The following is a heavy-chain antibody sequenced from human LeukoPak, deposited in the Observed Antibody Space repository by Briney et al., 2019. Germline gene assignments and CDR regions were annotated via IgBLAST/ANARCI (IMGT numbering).Heavy chain of an antibody. Sequence: GGSLRLSCAASGFTFGSYSMNWVRQAPGKGLEWVSYISSSGSTIYYADSVKGRFTISRDNSKNTLYLQMNSLRAEDTAVYYCARSSIYDFGVVTNWGDWYFDLWGRGTLVTVSS. CDR3: ARSSIYDFGVVTNWGDWYFDL. V-gene: IGHV3-48*01. J-gene: IGHJ2*01. D-gene: IGHD3-3*01. CDR2: ISSSGSTI. CDR1: GFTFGSYS.